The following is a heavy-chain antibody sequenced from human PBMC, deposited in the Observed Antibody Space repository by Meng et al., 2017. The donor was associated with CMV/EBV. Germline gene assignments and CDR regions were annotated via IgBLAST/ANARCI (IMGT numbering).Heavy chain of an antibody. CDR3: ARDLFTLRGQCYYGLDV. CDR1: GFTFSNYS. V-gene: IGHV3-21*01. Sequence: GESLKISCVASGFTFSNYSMNWVRQAPGKGLEWVSSITGSSNHIYYVDSVKGRFTISRDNAENSLFLQMNNLRAEDTAVYYCARDLFTLRGQCYYGLDVWGQGTTVTVSS. CDR2: ITGSSNHI. J-gene: IGHJ6*02. D-gene: IGHD3-10*01.